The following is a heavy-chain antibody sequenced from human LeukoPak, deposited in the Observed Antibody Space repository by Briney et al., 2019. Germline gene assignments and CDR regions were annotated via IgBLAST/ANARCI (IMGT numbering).Heavy chain of an antibody. D-gene: IGHD2-2*02. Sequence: GGSLRLSCAASGFTFSSYSMNWVRQAPGKGLEWVSSISSSGSYIYYADSVKGRFTISRDNAKNSLYLQMNSLRADDTAMYYCARDLSSSTSCCTYWGQGTLVTVSS. CDR1: GFTFSSYS. J-gene: IGHJ4*02. CDR3: ARDLSSSTSCCTY. CDR2: ISSSGSYI. V-gene: IGHV3-21*01.